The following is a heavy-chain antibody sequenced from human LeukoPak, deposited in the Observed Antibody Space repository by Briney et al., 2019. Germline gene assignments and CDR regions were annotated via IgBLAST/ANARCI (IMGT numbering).Heavy chain of an antibody. CDR3: ARSRITMVRGVFWYFDL. J-gene: IGHJ2*01. CDR2: IYYSGST. D-gene: IGHD3-10*01. V-gene: IGHV4-61*05. Sequence: SETLSLTCTVSGGSISSSSYYWSWIRQPPGKGLEWIGYIYYSGSTNYNPSLKSRVTISVDTSKNQFSLKLSSVTAADTAVYYCARSRITMVRGVFWYFDLWGRGTLVTVSS. CDR1: GGSISSSSYY.